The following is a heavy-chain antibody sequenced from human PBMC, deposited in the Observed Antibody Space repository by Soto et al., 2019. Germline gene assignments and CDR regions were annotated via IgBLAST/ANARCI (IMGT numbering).Heavy chain of an antibody. V-gene: IGHV4-59*01. CDR2: ISYSGTT. Sequence: PSETRSLTCTVSGGSISVYYWSWIRQSPGKGLEWIGYISYSGTTKYNPSLKSRVTISVDTSKNQFSLKLSSVTAADTAVYYCARSRRNYFDPWGQGTLVTVSS. J-gene: IGHJ5*02. CDR1: GGSISVYY. CDR3: ARSRRNYFDP.